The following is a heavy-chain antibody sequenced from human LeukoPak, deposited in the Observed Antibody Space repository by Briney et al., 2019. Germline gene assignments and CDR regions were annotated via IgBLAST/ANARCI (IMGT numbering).Heavy chain of an antibody. J-gene: IGHJ4*02. CDR1: GGSISSSSYY. CDR2: IYYSGST. Sequence: SETLSLTCTVSGGSISSSSYYWGWIRQPPGKGLEWIGSIYYSGSTYYNPSLKSRVTISVDTSKNQFSLKLSSVTAADTAVYYRARDRGVSGWYEKDFDYWGQGTLVTVSS. D-gene: IGHD6-19*01. CDR3: ARDRGVSGWYEKDFDY. V-gene: IGHV4-39*07.